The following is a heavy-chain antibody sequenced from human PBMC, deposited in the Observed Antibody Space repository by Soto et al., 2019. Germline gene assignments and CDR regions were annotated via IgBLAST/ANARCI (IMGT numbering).Heavy chain of an antibody. J-gene: IGHJ6*02. Sequence: GGSLRLSCAASGFTFSTYWMSWVRQAPGKGLEWVANIKEDGSEKYYVDSVEGRFTISRDNAKNSLYLQMTSLRAEDTALYYCARGWGYFDSSGFPYLSAMDVWGQGPTVPVYS. CDR1: GFTFSTYW. CDR3: ARGWGYFDSSGFPYLSAMDV. CDR2: IKEDGSEK. D-gene: IGHD3-22*01. V-gene: IGHV3-7*01.